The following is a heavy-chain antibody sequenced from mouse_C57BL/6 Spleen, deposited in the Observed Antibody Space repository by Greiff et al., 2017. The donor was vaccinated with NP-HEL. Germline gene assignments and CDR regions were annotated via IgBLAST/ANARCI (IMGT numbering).Heavy chain of an antibody. CDR2: IWSEGST. CDR3: ARHGESNALHYGRDY. Sequence: VHLVESGPGLVAPSPCLSLSCTASGFTLTSYGVHWVRQPPGKGLEWLVAIWSEGSTTYYSAIISSLSIIKDNSKSQVFSKMNRLRADDTAMYYCARHGESNALHYGRDYWGQGTLVTVSS. CDR1: GFTLTSYG. D-gene: IGHD6-5*01. J-gene: IGHJ4*01. V-gene: IGHV2-6-1*01.